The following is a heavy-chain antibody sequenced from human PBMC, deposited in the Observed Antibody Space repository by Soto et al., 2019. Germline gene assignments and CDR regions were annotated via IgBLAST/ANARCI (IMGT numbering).Heavy chain of an antibody. D-gene: IGHD5-18*01. Sequence: ASVKVSCKASGGTFSSYAISWVRQAPGQGLEWMGGIIPIFGTANYAQKFQGRVTITADESTSTAYTELSSLRSEDTAVYYCARVGEDTAMVTGTYYYYGMDVWGQGTTVTVSS. CDR3: ARVGEDTAMVTGTYYYYGMDV. CDR1: GGTFSSYA. CDR2: IIPIFGTA. V-gene: IGHV1-69*13. J-gene: IGHJ6*02.